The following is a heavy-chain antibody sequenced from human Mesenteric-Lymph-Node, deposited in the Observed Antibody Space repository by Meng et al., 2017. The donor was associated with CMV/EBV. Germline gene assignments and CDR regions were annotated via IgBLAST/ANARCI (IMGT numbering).Heavy chain of an antibody. CDR3: AREPLIYYDTSGYYYYFGY. CDR1: GDSVSRNSAA. D-gene: IGHD3-22*01. CDR2: TYYRFKWYN. J-gene: IGHJ4*02. Sequence: SETLSLTCAISGDSVSRNSAAWNWIRQSPSRGLEWLGRTYYRFKWYNDYAVSVKSRITINPDTSKNQFSLQLKSVTPEDTAVYYCAREPLIYYDTSGYYYYFGYWGQGTLVTVSS. V-gene: IGHV6-1*01.